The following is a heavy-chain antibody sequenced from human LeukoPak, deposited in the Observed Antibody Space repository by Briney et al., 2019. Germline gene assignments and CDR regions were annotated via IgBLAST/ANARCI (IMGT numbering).Heavy chain of an antibody. J-gene: IGHJ4*02. Sequence: QPGASLRLSCAASGFTFSSYAMSWVRQAPGKGLGWVSAISGSGGSTYYADSVKGRFTISRDNSKNTLYLQMNSLRAEDTAVYYCATTGRVTAIPACDYWGQGTLVTVSS. CDR3: ATTGRVTAIPACDY. V-gene: IGHV3-23*01. CDR2: ISGSGGST. CDR1: GFTFSSYA. D-gene: IGHD2-21*02.